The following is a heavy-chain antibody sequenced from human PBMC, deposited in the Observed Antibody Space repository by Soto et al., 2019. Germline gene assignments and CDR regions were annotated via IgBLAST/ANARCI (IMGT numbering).Heavy chain of an antibody. CDR1: GFTFTSSA. Sequence: SVKVSCKASGFTFTSSAVQWVRQARGQRLEWIGWIVVGSGNTNYAQKFQERVTITKDMSTSTAYMELSSLRSEDTAVYYCAADPGYSYGYSGRDYWGQGTLVTVSS. J-gene: IGHJ4*02. CDR3: AADPGYSYGYSGRDY. V-gene: IGHV1-58*01. D-gene: IGHD5-18*01. CDR2: IVVGSGNT.